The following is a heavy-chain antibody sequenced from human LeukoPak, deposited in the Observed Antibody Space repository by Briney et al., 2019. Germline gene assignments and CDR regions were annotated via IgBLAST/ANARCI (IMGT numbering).Heavy chain of an antibody. Sequence: GESLKISCTGSGYSSTSYWIGWVRQMPRKGLQWMGIIRPADSDTRYSPSFHGQVTISADKSITTAYLQWSSLKASDTAMYYCARHAGNSLSDAFDIWGQGTMVTVSS. CDR2: IRPADSDT. CDR3: ARHAGNSLSDAFDI. J-gene: IGHJ3*02. CDR1: GYSSTSYW. V-gene: IGHV5-51*01. D-gene: IGHD3-16*02.